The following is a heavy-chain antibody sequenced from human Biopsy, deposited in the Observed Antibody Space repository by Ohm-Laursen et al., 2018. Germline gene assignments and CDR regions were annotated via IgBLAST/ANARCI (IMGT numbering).Heavy chain of an antibody. CDR2: ISETSSHI. V-gene: IGHV3-21*01. CDR1: GFSVSSYD. D-gene: IGHD6-6*01. Sequence: SLRLSCAASGFSVSSYDMNWVRLAPGKGLEWISYISETSSHIYDADSVRGRFTVARDIAKNSLYLQLNSLRVEDTAVYYFARDSSRRAREGGMDVWGQGTTVTVSS. CDR3: ARDSSRRAREGGMDV. J-gene: IGHJ6*02.